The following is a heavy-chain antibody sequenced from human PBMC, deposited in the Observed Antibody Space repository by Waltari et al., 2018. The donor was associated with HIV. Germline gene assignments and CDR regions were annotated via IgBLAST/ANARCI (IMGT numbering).Heavy chain of an antibody. J-gene: IGHJ5*02. D-gene: IGHD4-17*01. V-gene: IGHV3-73*01. CDR3: TKSVGDSARGWFDP. CDR1: GFSFRGSA. CDR2: IRGKPNSYAT. Sequence: EVQLVESGGGLVQPGGSLKLSCAASGFSFRGSAMPWVRQASGKGLEWVGRIRGKPNSYATAYAESLKGRFTISRDDSKNTAYLQMNSLKTEDTAVYYCTKSVGDSARGWFDPWGQGTLVTVSS.